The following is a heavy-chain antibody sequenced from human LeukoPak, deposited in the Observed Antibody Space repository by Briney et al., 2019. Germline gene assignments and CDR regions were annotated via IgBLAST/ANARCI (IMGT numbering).Heavy chain of an antibody. CDR3: ARGLYEQWLALED. CDR2: TYYRSKWYT. V-gene: IGHV6-1*01. J-gene: IGHJ4*02. CDR1: GDSVSNNNAA. Sequence: SQTLSLTFAISGDSVSNNNAAWNWLRQSPSRGLEWLGRTYYRSKWYTDYAVSVSSRITITPDASKNQFSLKLSSVTAADTAVYYCARGLYEQWLALEDWGQGTLVTVSS. D-gene: IGHD6-19*01.